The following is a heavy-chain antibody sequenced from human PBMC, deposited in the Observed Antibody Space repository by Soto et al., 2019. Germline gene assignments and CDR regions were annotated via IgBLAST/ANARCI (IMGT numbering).Heavy chain of an antibody. V-gene: IGHV4-30-4*01. D-gene: IGHD2-15*01. CDR2: ISYSGST. J-gene: IGHJ6*02. CDR3: VRDSGTVTYYGLDV. Sequence: QVQLQESGPGLVKPSQTLSLTCTLSGGSFSSGDYFWSWIRQPPGKGLEWIGYISYSGSTYYNPSLKSRIAISLDTSKNQFFLKLSSVTAADTAMYYCVRDSGTVTYYGLDVWGQGTAVSVSS. CDR1: GGSFSSGDYF.